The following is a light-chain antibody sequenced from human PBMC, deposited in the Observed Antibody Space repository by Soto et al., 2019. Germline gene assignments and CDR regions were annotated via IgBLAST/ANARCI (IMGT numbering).Light chain of an antibody. V-gene: IGKV3-15*01. CDR2: GAS. Sequence: EIVMTQSPATLSVSPGERATLSCRASQSVSSNLAWYQQKPGQAPRLLIYGASTRATGIPARFSGSGSGTEFTLTIRSLQSEDFAVYYCQQYNNWPYPFGQGTKLEIK. CDR3: QQYNNWPYP. J-gene: IGKJ2*01. CDR1: QSVSSN.